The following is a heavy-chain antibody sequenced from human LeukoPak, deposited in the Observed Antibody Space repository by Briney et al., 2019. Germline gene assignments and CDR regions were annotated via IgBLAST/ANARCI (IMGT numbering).Heavy chain of an antibody. Sequence: SVKLSCKASGGTFSSYAISWVRQAPGQGLEWMGGIIPIFGTANYAQKFQGRVTITADESTSTAYMELSSLRSEDTAVYYCARAGARYCSSTSCYRYYYYYMDFWGKGTTVTVSS. J-gene: IGHJ6*03. CDR2: IIPIFGTA. CDR3: ARAGARYCSSTSCYRYYYYYMDF. V-gene: IGHV1-69*13. CDR1: GGTFSSYA. D-gene: IGHD2-2*01.